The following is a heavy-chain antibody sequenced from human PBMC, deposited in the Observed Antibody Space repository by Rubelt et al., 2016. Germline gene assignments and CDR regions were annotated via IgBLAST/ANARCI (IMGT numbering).Heavy chain of an antibody. J-gene: IGHJ4*02. CDR2: KNHSGST. CDR1: GGSISSSSYY. CDR3: ARGETGDY. Sequence: QLQLQESGPGLVKPSETLSLTCTVSGGSISSSSYYWGWIRQPPGKGLEWIGEKNHSGSTNYNPSLNGRVRISVYTVKNQCSLKLSSVTAADTAVYYCARGETGDYWGQGTLVTVSP. V-gene: IGHV4-39*07.